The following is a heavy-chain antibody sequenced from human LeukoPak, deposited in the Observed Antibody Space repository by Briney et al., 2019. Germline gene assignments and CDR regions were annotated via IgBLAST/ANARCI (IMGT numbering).Heavy chain of an antibody. J-gene: IGHJ4*02. Sequence: SVKVSCKASGGTFSSYAISWVRQAPGQGLEWMGGIIPIFGTANYAQKFQGRVTITTDESTSTAYMELSSLRSEDTAVYYCAGDRGRYCSSTSCFGAYYFDYWGQGTLVTVSS. CDR2: IIPIFGTA. CDR3: AGDRGRYCSSTSCFGAYYFDY. CDR1: GGTFSSYA. V-gene: IGHV1-69*05. D-gene: IGHD2-2*01.